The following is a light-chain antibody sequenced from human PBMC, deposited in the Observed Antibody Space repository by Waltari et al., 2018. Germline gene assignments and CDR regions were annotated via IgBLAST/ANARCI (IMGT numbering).Light chain of an antibody. CDR3: VIYMGNGISV. V-gene: IGLV8-61*01. CDR2: NPN. J-gene: IGLJ2*01. CDR1: SASVYTTSH. Sequence: QPVVTQEPSVSVSPGGTATLTCGLSSASVYTTSHPSWYQQTPGQAPRTLIYNPNTRASGFPDRFSGSILGNKAALTITGAQADDECDYYCVIYMGNGISVFGGGTKLTVL.